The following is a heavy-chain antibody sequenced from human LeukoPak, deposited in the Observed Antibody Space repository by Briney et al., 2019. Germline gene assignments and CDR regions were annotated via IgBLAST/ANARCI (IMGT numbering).Heavy chain of an antibody. CDR1: GFTFSSYW. CDR2: INHSGST. CDR3: ARGVVSYGSGTFDP. Sequence: GSLRLSCAASGFTFSSYWMSWVRQPPGKGLEWIGEINHSGSTNYNPSLKSRVTISVDTSKNQFSLKLSSVTAADTAVYYCARGVVSYGSGTFDPWGQGTLVTVSS. D-gene: IGHD3-10*01. V-gene: IGHV4-34*01. J-gene: IGHJ5*02.